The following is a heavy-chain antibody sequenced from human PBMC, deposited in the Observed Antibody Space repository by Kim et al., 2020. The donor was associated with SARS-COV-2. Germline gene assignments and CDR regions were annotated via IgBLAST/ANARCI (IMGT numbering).Heavy chain of an antibody. J-gene: IGHJ6*02. CDR2: IITSGEST. CDR3: AKDRGYQPSKNYFYYGMDV. CDR1: GFTFRDYA. Sequence: GGSLRLSCAASGFTFRDYAMNWVRQAPGKGLEWVSTIITSGESTYSADSVKGRFTISRDNSKNTLYLQMNSLRAEDTAIYFCAKDRGYQPSKNYFYYGMDVWGQGTTVTVSS. V-gene: IGHV3-23*01. D-gene: IGHD3-10*01.